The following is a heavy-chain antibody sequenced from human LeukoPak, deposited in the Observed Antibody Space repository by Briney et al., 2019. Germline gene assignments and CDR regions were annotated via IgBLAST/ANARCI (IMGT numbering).Heavy chain of an antibody. CDR1: GYTFTING. CDR3: ARDRNHALDF. Sequence: ASVKVSCKASGYTFTINGISWVRQAPGQGLEWMGWISAYSGKTNYAEKVQGRVTMTTDTSTSTAYMELRSLRSGDTGVYYCARDRNHALDFWGQGTMVTVSS. CDR2: ISAYSGKT. V-gene: IGHV1-18*01. J-gene: IGHJ3*01.